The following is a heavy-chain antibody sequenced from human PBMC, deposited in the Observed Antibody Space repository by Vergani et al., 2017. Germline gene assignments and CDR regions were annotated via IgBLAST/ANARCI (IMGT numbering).Heavy chain of an antibody. CDR2: ISAYNGNT. Sequence: QVQLVQSGAEVKKPGASVKVSCKASGYTFSTYGISWVRQAPGQGLEWMGWISAYNGNTNYPEKFQGRLTMTTDTSTRTAYMELISLRPEDTAVYYCARDGNYDDSTGFGPGGSFDWGPGTLVTVSS. J-gene: IGHJ4*02. CDR1: GYTFSTYG. D-gene: IGHD3-22*01. V-gene: IGHV1-18*01. CDR3: ARDGNYDDSTGFGPGGSFD.